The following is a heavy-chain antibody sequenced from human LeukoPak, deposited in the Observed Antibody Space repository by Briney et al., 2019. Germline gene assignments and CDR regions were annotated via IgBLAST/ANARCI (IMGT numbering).Heavy chain of an antibody. V-gene: IGHV4-59*01. D-gene: IGHD1-26*01. Sequence: PSETLSLTCTVSGGSISSYYWSWIRQPPGKGLEWIGYIYYGGSTNYNPSLKSRVTISVDTSKNQFSLKLSSVTAADTAVYYCAREHSSGSYDYWGQGTLVTVSS. CDR1: GGSISSYY. CDR2: IYYGGST. CDR3: AREHSSGSYDY. J-gene: IGHJ4*02.